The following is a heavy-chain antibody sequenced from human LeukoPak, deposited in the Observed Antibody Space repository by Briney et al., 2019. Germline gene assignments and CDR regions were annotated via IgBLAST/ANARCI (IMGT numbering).Heavy chain of an antibody. V-gene: IGHV3-7*03. D-gene: IGHD3-22*01. J-gene: IGHJ4*02. CDR2: IKQDESEK. CDR3: AKGKHYDSPLY. Sequence: PGGSLRLSCVFSGFTFSNYWMSWVRQAPGKGLEWVANIKQDESEKHYVDSVKGRFTISRDNAKNSLYLQMNSLRAEDTAVYYCAKGKHYDSPLYWGQGTLVTVSS. CDR1: GFTFSNYW.